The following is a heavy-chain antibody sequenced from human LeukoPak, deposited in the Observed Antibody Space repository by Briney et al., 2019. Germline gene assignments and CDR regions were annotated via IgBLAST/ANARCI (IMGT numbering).Heavy chain of an antibody. CDR3: ATALQTYYYGSGHFDY. D-gene: IGHD3-10*01. CDR2: IKQDGSEK. Sequence: PGGSLRLSCAASGFTFSSYWMSWVRQAPGKGLEWVANIKQDGSEKYYVDSVKGRFTISRDNAKNSLYLQMNSLRAEDTAVYYCATALQTYYYGSGHFDYWGQGTLVTVSS. J-gene: IGHJ4*02. CDR1: GFTFSSYW. V-gene: IGHV3-7*01.